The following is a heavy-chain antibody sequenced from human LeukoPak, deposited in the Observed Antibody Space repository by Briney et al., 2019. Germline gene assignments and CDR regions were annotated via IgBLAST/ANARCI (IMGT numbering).Heavy chain of an antibody. CDR3: AKDGGYGYSSPRYYFDY. D-gene: IGHD6-13*01. CDR2: IKQDGSDK. Sequence: GGSLRLSCAASGFTFTKYWMTWVRQAPGKGLEWVGNIKQDGSDKNYMDSVKGRFTISRDNTKNSVYLQMSSLRAEDTAVYYCAKDGGYGYSSPRYYFDYWGQGTLVTVSS. V-gene: IGHV3-7*01. CDR1: GFTFTKYW. J-gene: IGHJ4*02.